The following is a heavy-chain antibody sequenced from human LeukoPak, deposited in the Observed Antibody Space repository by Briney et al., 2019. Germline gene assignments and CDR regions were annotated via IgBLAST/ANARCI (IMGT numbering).Heavy chain of an antibody. Sequence: PSETLSLTCTVSGSSLTNYFWSWIRQPPGTGLEWIGYIHSSGSPHYNPSFESRVTTLVDTSKNQFSLNLNSVTAADTAVYYCTRHPGGNDAHRFDYWGQGLLVTVSS. CDR1: GSSLTNYF. D-gene: IGHD4-23*01. J-gene: IGHJ4*02. CDR2: IHSSGSP. CDR3: TRHPGGNDAHRFDY. V-gene: IGHV4-59*08.